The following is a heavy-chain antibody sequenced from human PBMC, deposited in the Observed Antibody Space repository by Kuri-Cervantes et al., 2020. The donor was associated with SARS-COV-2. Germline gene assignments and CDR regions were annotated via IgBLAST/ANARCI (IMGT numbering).Heavy chain of an antibody. V-gene: IGHV1-8*01. J-gene: IGHJ6*02. CDR1: XXXXTSYD. CDR3: AXXXYGSSWYXXXYYGMDV. D-gene: IGHD6-13*01. Sequence: ASVKVSXXASXXXXTSYDINWVRQATGQGLXWMGWMNPNSGNTXYAQKFQGRVTMTRNTSISTXYMELSSLRSEXTAVYYCAXXXYGSSWYXXXYYGMDVWGQGTTVTVSS. CDR2: MNPNSGNT.